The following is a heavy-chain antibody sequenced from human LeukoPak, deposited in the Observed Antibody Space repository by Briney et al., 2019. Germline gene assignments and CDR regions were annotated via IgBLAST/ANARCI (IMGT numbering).Heavy chain of an antibody. V-gene: IGHV3-15*01. CDR1: GFTFSNAW. J-gene: IGHJ4*02. CDR3: TTVYCSTTSCKPGTDY. CDR2: IKSKTDGGTT. Sequence: GGSLRLSCAASGFTFSNAWMSWVRQAPGKGLEWVGRIKSKTDGGTTDYAAPVKGRFTISRDDSKSTLYLQMDSLKTEDTAVYYCTTVYCSTTSCKPGTDYWGQGTLVTVSS. D-gene: IGHD2-2*01.